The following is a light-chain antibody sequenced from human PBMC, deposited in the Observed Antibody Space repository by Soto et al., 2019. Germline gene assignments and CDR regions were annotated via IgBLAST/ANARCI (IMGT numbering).Light chain of an antibody. CDR1: DSNIGAGYD. Sequence: QSVLTQSPSVSGAPGQTVTISCSGSDSNIGAGYDLHWYQQLPGTAPKLLIHSNYLRASGVPDRFSASKSVTSASLAIIGLQADDEADYYCQSYDTRLGDWVFGGGTKVTVL. CDR2: SNY. CDR3: QSYDTRLGDWV. V-gene: IGLV1-40*01. J-gene: IGLJ3*02.